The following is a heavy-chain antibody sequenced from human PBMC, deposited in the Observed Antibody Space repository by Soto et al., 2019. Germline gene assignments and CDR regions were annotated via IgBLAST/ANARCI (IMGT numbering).Heavy chain of an antibody. V-gene: IGHV1-69*01. CDR2: IIPIFGTA. CDR3: ARHDLRIAAAGTHFDY. CDR1: GGTFSSYA. Sequence: QVQLVQSGAEVKKPGYSVKVSCKASGGTFSSYAISWVRQAPGQGLEWMGGIIPIFGTANYAQKFQGRVTITADESTSTAYMELSSLRSEDTAVYFCARHDLRIAAAGTHFDYWGQGTLVTVSS. D-gene: IGHD6-13*01. J-gene: IGHJ4*02.